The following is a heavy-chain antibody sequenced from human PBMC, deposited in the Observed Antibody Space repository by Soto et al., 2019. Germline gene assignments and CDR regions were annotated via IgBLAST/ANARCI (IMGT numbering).Heavy chain of an antibody. CDR1: GGSISSYY. J-gene: IGHJ4*02. V-gene: IGHV4-59*01. CDR2: IYYSGST. Sequence: SETLSLTCTVSGGSISSYYWSWIRQPPGKGLEYIGYIYYSGSTNYNPSLKSRVTISVDTSKNQFSLKLSSVTAADTAVYYCAREGIAAAGSFDYWGQGTLVTVSS. D-gene: IGHD6-13*01. CDR3: AREGIAAAGSFDY.